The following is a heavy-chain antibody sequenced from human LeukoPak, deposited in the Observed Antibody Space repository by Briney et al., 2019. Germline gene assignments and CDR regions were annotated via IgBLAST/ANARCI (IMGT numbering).Heavy chain of an antibody. CDR3: ATTPLVLGIAAAGASNFDY. CDR2: IIPIFGTA. J-gene: IGHJ4*02. CDR1: GYSFVLYG. V-gene: IGHV1-69*06. D-gene: IGHD6-13*01. Sequence: GASVKVSCKASGYSFVLYGISWVRQAPGQGLEWMGGIIPIFGTANYAQKFQGRVTITAEKSTSTAYMELRSLRSEDTAVYYCATTPLVLGIAAAGASNFDYWGQGTLVTVSS.